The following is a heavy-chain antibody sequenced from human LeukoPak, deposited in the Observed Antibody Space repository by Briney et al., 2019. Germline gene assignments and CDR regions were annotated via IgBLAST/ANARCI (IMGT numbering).Heavy chain of an antibody. D-gene: IGHD1-26*01. V-gene: IGHV4-34*09. CDR3: ASGSYYLDFDY. J-gene: IGHJ4*02. CDR2: INHSGST. Sequence: PSETLSLTCAVYGGSFSGYYWSWIRQPPGKGLEWIGEINHSGSTNYNPSLKSRVTISVDTSKNQFSLKLSSVTAADTAVYYCASGSYYLDFDYWGQGTLVTVSS. CDR1: GGSFSGYY.